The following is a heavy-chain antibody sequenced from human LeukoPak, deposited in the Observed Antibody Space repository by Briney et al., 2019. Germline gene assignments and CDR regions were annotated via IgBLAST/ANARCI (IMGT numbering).Heavy chain of an antibody. Sequence: SETLSLTCTVSGGSISSSSYYWGWIRQPPGKGLEWIGNIYYSGNTYYNPSLKSRITLSVDTSKNQFSLKLSSVTAADTAVYYCAAPGWRDLFDYWGQGTLVTVSS. CDR1: GGSISSSSYY. J-gene: IGHJ4*02. D-gene: IGHD6-19*01. CDR3: AAPGWRDLFDY. V-gene: IGHV4-39*01. CDR2: IYYSGNT.